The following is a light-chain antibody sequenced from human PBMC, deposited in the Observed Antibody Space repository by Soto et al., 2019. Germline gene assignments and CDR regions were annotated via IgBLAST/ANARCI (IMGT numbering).Light chain of an antibody. CDR1: QSVSIY. CDR3: QQYNNWPRT. Sequence: EIVLTQSPATLSLFPGERATLSCRASQSVSIYLAWYQQKPGQAPRLLIYDASNRATGIPARFSGSGSGTDFTLTISSLQSEDFAVYYCQQYNNWPRTFGQGTKVDIK. J-gene: IGKJ1*01. CDR2: DAS. V-gene: IGKV3-11*01.